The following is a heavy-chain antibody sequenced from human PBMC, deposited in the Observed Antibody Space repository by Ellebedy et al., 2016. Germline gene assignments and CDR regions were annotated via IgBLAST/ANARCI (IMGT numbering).Heavy chain of an antibody. CDR3: AKVGGTSHYWGFDY. V-gene: IGHV3-23*01. CDR2: ISGGGGT. J-gene: IGHJ4*02. CDR1: GFTFSSCA. Sequence: GGSLRLSXAASGFTFSSCAMSWVRQAPGKGLEWVSGISGGGGTYYADSVKGRFTISRDNSKNTLYLQMNSLRAEDAAVYYCAKVGGTSHYWGFDYWGQGTLVTVSS. D-gene: IGHD3-16*01.